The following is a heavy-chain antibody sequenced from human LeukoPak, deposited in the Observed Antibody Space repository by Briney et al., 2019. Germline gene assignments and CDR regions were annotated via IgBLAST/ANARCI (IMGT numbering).Heavy chain of an antibody. Sequence: PGGSLRLSCAASGFTFSSYDMHWVRQATGKGLEWVSAIGTAGDTYYPGSVKGRFTISRDNAKNSLYLQMNSLRAEDTAVYYCARGRIARFLITLTYHYGMDVWGQGTTVTVSS. CDR1: GFTFSSYD. CDR3: ARGRIARFLITLTYHYGMDV. V-gene: IGHV3-13*01. D-gene: IGHD3-22*01. CDR2: IGTAGDT. J-gene: IGHJ6*02.